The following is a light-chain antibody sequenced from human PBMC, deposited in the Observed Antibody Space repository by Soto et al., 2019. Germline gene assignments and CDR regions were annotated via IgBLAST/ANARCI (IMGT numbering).Light chain of an antibody. J-gene: IGLJ3*02. Sequence: QSVLTQPASVTGSPGQSITISCTGTSGDIGAFNHVSWYQQFPGTAPKLMIYEVANRPSGVSGRFSGSRSGNTASLTISGLQPEDEADYYCASYTIKKSWVFGGGTKLTVL. CDR2: EVA. V-gene: IGLV2-14*01. CDR1: SGDIGAFNH. CDR3: ASYTIKKSWV.